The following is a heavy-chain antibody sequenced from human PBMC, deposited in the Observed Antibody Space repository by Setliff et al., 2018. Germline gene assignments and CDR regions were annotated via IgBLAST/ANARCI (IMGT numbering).Heavy chain of an antibody. D-gene: IGHD3-16*01. Sequence: GASVKVSCKASGGTFSSYAIRWVRQAPGQGFEWMGGIIPVFGTADYAQKFQGRVTITADESTTTFYMEVSSLRSDDTAVYYCAGEFYSFWGYRDWFDPWGQGTLVTVSS. V-gene: IGHV1-69*13. J-gene: IGHJ5*02. CDR1: GGTFSSYA. CDR2: IIPVFGTA. CDR3: AGEFYSFWGYRDWFDP.